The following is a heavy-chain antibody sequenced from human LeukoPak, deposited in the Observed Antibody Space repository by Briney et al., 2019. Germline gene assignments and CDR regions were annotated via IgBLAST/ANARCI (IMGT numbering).Heavy chain of an antibody. CDR1: GYTFTGYY. CDR3: AIMRTTIWVDP. J-gene: IGHJ5*02. D-gene: IGHD3-16*01. Sequence: GASVKVSCKASGYTFTGYYMHWVRQAPGQGLEWMGWINPNSGGTNYAQKFQGRFTMTRDTSSSTANMELSRLRSEATAMDHGAIMRTTIWVDPWGQGTLVTVSS. V-gene: IGHV1-2*02. CDR2: INPNSGGT.